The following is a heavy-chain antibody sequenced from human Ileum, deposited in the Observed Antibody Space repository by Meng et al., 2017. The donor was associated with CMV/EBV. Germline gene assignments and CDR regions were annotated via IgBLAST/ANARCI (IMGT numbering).Heavy chain of an antibody. CDR1: GVLISGFN. CDR3: TREGSAVH. J-gene: IGHJ4*02. V-gene: IGHV4-4*07. CDR2: IYTSAST. Sequence: QLQPPGLWPGLLKPSQTLSFNVPGFGVLISGFNWRWHGQGAAKGLEWIGRIYTSASTNYNPSLNRGVSMSIDTSKHQFILMLRSVTAADTAVYCWTREGSAVHWGQGTLVTVSS. D-gene: IGHD6-13*01.